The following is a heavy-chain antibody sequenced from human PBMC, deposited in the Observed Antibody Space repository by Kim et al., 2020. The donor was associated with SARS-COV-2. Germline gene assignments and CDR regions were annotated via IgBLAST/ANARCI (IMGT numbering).Heavy chain of an antibody. Sequence: YADPLKVRFTTSRDNAKISVYLQMNSRRAEDRALYYCAKESTKGGAFDYWGQGTLVTVSS. CDR3: AKESTKGGAFDY. D-gene: IGHD1-1*01. J-gene: IGHJ4*02. V-gene: IGHV3-9*01.